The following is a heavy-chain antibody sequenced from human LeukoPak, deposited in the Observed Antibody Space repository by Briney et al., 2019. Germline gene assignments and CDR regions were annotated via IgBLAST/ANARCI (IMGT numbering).Heavy chain of an antibody. J-gene: IGHJ4*02. D-gene: IGHD5-18*01. Sequence: KSGGSLRLSCVASGFTFSTYSMNWVRQAPGKGLEWVSSISSTSSYTFYADSVKGRCTISRDNSKNTLYLQMNSLRAEDSAIYYCAKDLGGYTYDDFDYWGQGTLVTVSS. CDR2: ISSTSSYT. CDR3: AKDLGGYTYDDFDY. V-gene: IGHV3-21*04. CDR1: GFTFSTYS.